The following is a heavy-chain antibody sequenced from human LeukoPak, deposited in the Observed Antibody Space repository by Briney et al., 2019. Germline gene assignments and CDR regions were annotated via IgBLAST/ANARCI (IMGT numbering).Heavy chain of an antibody. CDR1: GYTFTSYY. D-gene: IGHD4-23*01. CDR2: INPSGGST. V-gene: IGHV1-46*01. Sequence: GASVKVSCKASGYTFTSYYMHWVRQAPGQGLEWMGIINPSGGSTSYAQKFQGRVTMTRDMSTSTAYMELSSLRSEDTAVYYCARSADYGGNPHWFDPWGQGTLVTVSS. J-gene: IGHJ5*02. CDR3: ARSADYGGNPHWFDP.